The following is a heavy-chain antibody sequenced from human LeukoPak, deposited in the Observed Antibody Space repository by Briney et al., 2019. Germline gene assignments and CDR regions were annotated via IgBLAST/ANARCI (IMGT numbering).Heavy chain of an antibody. Sequence: NASETLSLTCTVSGGSINDYYWNWIRQPPGKGLEWIGYIYYSGSTNYNPSLKSRVTISVDTSKTRFSLRLSSVTAADTAVYYCARGYYESGTYSGYFQHWGQGTLVTVSS. CDR2: IYYSGST. D-gene: IGHD3-10*01. CDR3: ARGYYESGTYSGYFQH. J-gene: IGHJ1*01. CDR1: GGSINDYY. V-gene: IGHV4-59*01.